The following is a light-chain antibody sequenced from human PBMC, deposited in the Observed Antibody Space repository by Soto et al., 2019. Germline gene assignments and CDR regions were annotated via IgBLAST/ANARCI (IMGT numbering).Light chain of an antibody. V-gene: IGLV1-51*01. J-gene: IGLJ1*01. CDR3: GSWDSSLSAYV. Sequence: QSVLTQPPSVSGAPGQRVSISCTGSSTNIGAGYGVHWYQQRPGTAPKLLIYDDNKRPSGIPDRFSGSKSGTSATLGITGFQTGDEADYYCGSWDSSLSAYVFGTGTQLTVL. CDR2: DDN. CDR1: STNIGAGY.